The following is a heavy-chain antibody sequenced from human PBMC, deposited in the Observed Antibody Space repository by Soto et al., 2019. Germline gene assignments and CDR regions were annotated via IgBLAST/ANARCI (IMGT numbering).Heavy chain of an antibody. CDR3: AKDLTRQLAYWLDP. CDR1: GFSFTGYY. J-gene: IGHJ5*02. D-gene: IGHD6-6*01. CDR2: INAHSGGT. V-gene: IGHV1-2*02. Sequence: AAVKVSCKASGFSFTGYYIHWLRQAPGQGLEWMGWINAHSGGTEYAQKFQGRVTLTRDTSIATAYLTLTSLTSDDTALYYCAKDLTRQLAYWLDPWGQGTQVTVS.